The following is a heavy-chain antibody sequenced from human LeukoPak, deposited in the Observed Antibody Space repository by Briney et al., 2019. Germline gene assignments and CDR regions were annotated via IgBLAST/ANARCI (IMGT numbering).Heavy chain of an antibody. J-gene: IGHJ4*02. Sequence: PGGSLRLSCAASGFTFSSYSMNWVRQAPGKGLEWVSSISSSSYIYYADSVKGRFTISRDNSKNTLYLQMNSLRAEDTAVYYCARGGERITMIVVVITNRYYFDYWGQGTLVTVSS. D-gene: IGHD3-22*01. CDR2: ISSSSYI. CDR1: GFTFSSYS. V-gene: IGHV3-21*01. CDR3: ARGGERITMIVVVITNRYYFDY.